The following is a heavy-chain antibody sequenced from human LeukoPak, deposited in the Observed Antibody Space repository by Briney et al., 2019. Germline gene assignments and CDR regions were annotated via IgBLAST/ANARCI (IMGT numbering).Heavy chain of an antibody. D-gene: IGHD1-1*01. CDR1: GGSISSSSYY. V-gene: IGHV4-39*01. CDR3: ARQLAYYFDY. J-gene: IGHJ4*02. CDR2: IYYSGST. Sequence: SETLSLTCTVSGGSISSSSYYWGWIRQPPGKGLEWIGSIYYSGSTYYNPSRKSRVTISVDTSKKQFSLKLSSVTPADTAGYYCARQLAYYFDYWGQGTLVTVSS.